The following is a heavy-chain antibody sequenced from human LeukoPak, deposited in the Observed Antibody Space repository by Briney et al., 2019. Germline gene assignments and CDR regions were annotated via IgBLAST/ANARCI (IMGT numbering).Heavy chain of an antibody. J-gene: IGHJ4*02. CDR1: GFTFSSYS. Sequence: GGSLRLSCAASGFTFSSYSMNWVRQAPGKGLEWVSYISSSSNTIYYAVCVKGRFTISRDNAKNSLYLQMNSLRAEDTAVYYCARDGKVRGVFDYWGQGTLVTVSS. CDR2: ISSSSNTI. D-gene: IGHD3-10*01. V-gene: IGHV3-48*01. CDR3: ARDGKVRGVFDY.